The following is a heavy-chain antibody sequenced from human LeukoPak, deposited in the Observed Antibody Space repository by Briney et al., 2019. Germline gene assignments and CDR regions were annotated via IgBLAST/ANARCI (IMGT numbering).Heavy chain of an antibody. Sequence: GGSPRLSCAASGFTFSSNWMSWVRQAPGKGLEWVANIKQDGSEKYSVDSVKGRFTISRDNAKNSLYMQMNSLRAEDTAVYYCARVMSASVWRSYGSYYYYYYMDIWGKGTTVTVSS. V-gene: IGHV3-7*01. CDR2: IKQDGSEK. J-gene: IGHJ6*03. CDR1: GFTFSSNW. D-gene: IGHD3-16*01. CDR3: ARVMSASVWRSYGSYYYYYYMDI.